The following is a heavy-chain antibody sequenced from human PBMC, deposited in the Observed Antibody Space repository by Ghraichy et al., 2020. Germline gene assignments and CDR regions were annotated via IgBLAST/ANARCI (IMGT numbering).Heavy chain of an antibody. D-gene: IGHD5-12*01. CDR2: ISYDGSNK. V-gene: IGHV3-30-3*01. Sequence: GGSLRLSCAASGFTFSSYAMHWVRQAPGKGLEWVAVISYDGSNKYYADSVKGRFTISRDNSKNTLYLQMNSLRAEDTAVYYCARAPGGPDSGYDWALVGYWGQGTLVTVSS. CDR3: ARAPGGPDSGYDWALVGY. J-gene: IGHJ4*02. CDR1: GFTFSSYA.